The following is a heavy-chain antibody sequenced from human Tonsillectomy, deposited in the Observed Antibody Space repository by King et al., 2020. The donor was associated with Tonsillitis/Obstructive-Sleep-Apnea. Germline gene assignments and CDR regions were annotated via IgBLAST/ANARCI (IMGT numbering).Heavy chain of an antibody. D-gene: IGHD3-10*02. Sequence: QLQESGPGLLXPSETLSLTCTVSGGSTSNYYWSWIRQPPGKGLEWIGFIYYSGTTRYNPSLKSRVTMSVDTSKNQVSLKLTSVTAADTAVYYCARLLYYYVPMPTVVYYFDYWGQGTLVTVSS. V-gene: IGHV4-59*08. J-gene: IGHJ4*02. CDR3: ARLLYYYVPMPTVVYYFDY. CDR1: GGSTSNYY. CDR2: IYYSGTT.